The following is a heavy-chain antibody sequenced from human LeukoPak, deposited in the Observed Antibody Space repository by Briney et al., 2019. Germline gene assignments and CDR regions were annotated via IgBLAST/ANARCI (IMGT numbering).Heavy chain of an antibody. CDR1: GGSITSDY. Sequence: SETLSLTCTVVGGSITSDYWSWIRQPAGKGLEWIGRTFTSGSTAYNPSLKSRVTMSLDTSKNQFFLKLSSVTAADTAAYFCSRGGANDLWGQGTLVTVSS. D-gene: IGHD4/OR15-4a*01. CDR3: SRGGANDL. V-gene: IGHV4-4*07. J-gene: IGHJ5*02. CDR2: TFTSGST.